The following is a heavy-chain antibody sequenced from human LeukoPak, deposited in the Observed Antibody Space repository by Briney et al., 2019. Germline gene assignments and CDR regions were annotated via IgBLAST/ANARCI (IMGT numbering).Heavy chain of an antibody. J-gene: IGHJ6*02. D-gene: IGHD4-17*01. CDR1: GGSIRSYD. V-gene: IGHV4-59*08. CDR3: ARLLYGDYYYYGMDV. Sequence: IPSETLSLTCIVSGGSIRSYDWSWIRQPPGKGLEWIGYIYYSGSTNYNPSLKSRVTISVDTSKNQFSLKLGSVTAADTAVYYCARLLYGDYYYYGMDVWGQGTTVTVSS. CDR2: IYYSGST.